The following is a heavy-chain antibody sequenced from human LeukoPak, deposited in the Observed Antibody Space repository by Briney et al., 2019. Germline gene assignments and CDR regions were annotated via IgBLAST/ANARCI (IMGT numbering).Heavy chain of an antibody. D-gene: IGHD6-19*01. J-gene: IGHJ4*02. CDR2: INAGNGNT. CDR1: GYTFTSYA. V-gene: IGHV1-3*01. Sequence: ASVKVSCKASGYTFTSYAMHWVRQAPGQRLEWMGWINAGNGNTKYSQKFQGRVTITRDTSASTAYMELSSLRSEDAAVYYCARTIAVASPFDYWGQGTLVTVSS. CDR3: ARTIAVASPFDY.